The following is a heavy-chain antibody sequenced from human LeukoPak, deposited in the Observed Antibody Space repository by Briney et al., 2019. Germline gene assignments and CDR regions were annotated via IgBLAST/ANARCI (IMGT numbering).Heavy chain of an antibody. CDR1: GFTFSNAL. CDR3: ATYSISYYYFES. V-gene: IGHV3-15*01. Sequence: PGGSLRLSCAASGFTFSNALMSWVRQAPGTGPEWVGRIKRESDGGTVEYAAPVKGRFTISRDDSKTTLYLQMNSLKTEDTAVYYCATYSISYYYFESWGQGTLVTVSS. D-gene: IGHD6-13*01. CDR2: IKRESDGGTV. J-gene: IGHJ4*02.